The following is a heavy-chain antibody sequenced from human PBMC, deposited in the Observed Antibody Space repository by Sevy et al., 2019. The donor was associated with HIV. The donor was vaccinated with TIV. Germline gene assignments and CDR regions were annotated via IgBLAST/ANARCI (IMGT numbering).Heavy chain of an antibody. V-gene: IGHV3-7*01. Sequence: GGSLRLSCAASGFTFSSYWMSWVRQAPGKGLEWVANIKQDGSEKYYVDSVKGRFTISRDNSKNTVFLQRNNLGIEDTALYYCAKGLGMVQGALLSDDIWGQGTMVTVSS. CDR2: IKQDGSEK. D-gene: IGHD3-10*01. CDR1: GFTFSSYW. J-gene: IGHJ3*02. CDR3: AKGLGMVQGALLSDDI.